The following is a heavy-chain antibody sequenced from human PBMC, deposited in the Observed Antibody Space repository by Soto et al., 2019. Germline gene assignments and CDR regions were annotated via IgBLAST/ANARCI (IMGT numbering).Heavy chain of an antibody. CDR2: IIPILGTA. D-gene: IGHD3-3*01. CDR3: ARGFWSGHNYYYFDY. CDR1: GGTFSSYA. Sequence: QVQLVQSGAEVKKPGSSVKVSCKASGGTFSSYAISWVRQAPGQGLEWMGGIIPILGTANYAQKFQGRVTITADESTSTAYMELSSLRSEDTALYYCARGFWSGHNYYYFDYWGQGTLVTVSS. V-gene: IGHV1-69*01. J-gene: IGHJ4*02.